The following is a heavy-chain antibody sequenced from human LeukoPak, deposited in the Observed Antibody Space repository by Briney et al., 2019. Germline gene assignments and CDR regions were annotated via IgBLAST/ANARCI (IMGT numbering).Heavy chain of an antibody. D-gene: IGHD2-2*01. CDR3: ARGVGYCSSTSCYGNDY. J-gene: IGHJ4*02. CDR2: IIPIFGTA. CDR1: GGTFSSYA. V-gene: IGHV1-69*13. Sequence: SVKVSCKASGGTFSSYAISWVRQAPGQGLEWMGGIIPIFGTANYAQKFQGRVTITADEPTSTAYMELSSLRSEDTAVYYCARGVGYCSSTSCYGNDYWGQGTLVTVSS.